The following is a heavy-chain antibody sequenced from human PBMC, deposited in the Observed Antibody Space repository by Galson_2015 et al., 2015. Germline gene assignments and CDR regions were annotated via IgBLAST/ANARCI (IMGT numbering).Heavy chain of an antibody. D-gene: IGHD3-22*01. V-gene: IGHV3-33*01. CDR3: VRIGSSGYYGNY. CDR1: GFTFSSFA. Sequence: SLRLSCAASGFTFSSFAMHWVRQAPGKGLEWVALIWYDGSKKYYADSVKGRLTISRDNSKNTLYLQMNSLRVEDTAVYYCVRIGSSGYYGNYWGQGTLVTVSS. J-gene: IGHJ4*02. CDR2: IWYDGSKK.